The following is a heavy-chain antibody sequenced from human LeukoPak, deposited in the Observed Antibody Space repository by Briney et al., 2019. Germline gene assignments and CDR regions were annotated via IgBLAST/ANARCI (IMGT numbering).Heavy chain of an antibody. CDR3: ARDRYYDFWSGYPCMDV. CDR1: GFSVSSNY. J-gene: IGHJ6*03. Sequence: PGGSLRLSCAASGFSVSSNYVSWVRQAPGKGLEWVSVLYSGGTTYYADSVKGRFTISRDNAKNSLYLQMNSLRAEDTAVYYCARDRYYDFWSGYPCMDVWGKGTTVTVSS. V-gene: IGHV3-53*01. D-gene: IGHD3-3*01. CDR2: LYSGGTT.